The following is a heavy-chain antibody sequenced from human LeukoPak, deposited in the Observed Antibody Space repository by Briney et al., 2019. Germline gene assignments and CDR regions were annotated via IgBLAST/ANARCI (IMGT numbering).Heavy chain of an antibody. CDR3: ARGKTSQNIVTRKTYNWLDP. J-gene: IGHJ5*02. Sequence: PGGSLRLSCAASGFTFSSYEMNWVRQAPGKGLEWVSYISSSGSTIYYADSVKGRFTISRDNAKNSLYLQMKSLRAEDTAVYYCARGKTSQNIVTRKTYNWLDPWGQGTLVTVSS. D-gene: IGHD2/OR15-2a*01. V-gene: IGHV3-48*03. CDR1: GFTFSSYE. CDR2: ISSSGSTI.